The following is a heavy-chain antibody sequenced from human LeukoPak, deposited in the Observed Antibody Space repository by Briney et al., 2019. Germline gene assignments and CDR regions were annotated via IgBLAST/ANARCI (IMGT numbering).Heavy chain of an antibody. CDR3: ARDPASRSQITMIVVVIKDSYFDY. CDR2: ISGSGGST. Sequence: PGGSLRLSCAASGFTFSSYAMSWVRQAPGKGLEWVSAISGSGGSTYYADSVKGRFTISRDNSKNTLYLQMNSLRAEDTAVYYCARDPASRSQITMIVVVIKDSYFDYWGQGTLVTVSS. CDR1: GFTFSSYA. D-gene: IGHD3-22*01. J-gene: IGHJ4*02. V-gene: IGHV3-23*01.